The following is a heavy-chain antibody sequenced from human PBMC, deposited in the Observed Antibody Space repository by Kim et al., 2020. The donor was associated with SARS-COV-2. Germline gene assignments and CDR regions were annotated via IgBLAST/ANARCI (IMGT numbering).Heavy chain of an antibody. CDR1: GFTFTSSA. J-gene: IGHJ4*02. D-gene: IGHD6-19*01. CDR2: IVVGSGNT. V-gene: IGHV1-58*01. Sequence: SVKVSCKASGFTFTSSAVQWVRQARGQRLEWIGWIVVGSGNTNYAQKFQERVTITRDMSTSTAYMELSSLRSEDTAVYYCAAEAGSGLTEFDYWGQGTLVTVSS. CDR3: AAEAGSGLTEFDY.